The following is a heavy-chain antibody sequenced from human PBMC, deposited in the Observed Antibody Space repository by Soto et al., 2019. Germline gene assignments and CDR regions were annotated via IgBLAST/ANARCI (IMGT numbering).Heavy chain of an antibody. V-gene: IGHV3-33*01. CDR3: ARDDFWSAYSFDY. CDR2: IWYDGSKK. Sequence: PGGSLRLSCVASGFTFSSHGMQWVRQAPGEGLEWVAVIWYDGSKKYYADSVKGRFTISRDNSKNTLYLQMSGLRVEDTAVYYCARDDFWSAYSFDYWGQGTLVTVSS. D-gene: IGHD3-3*01. J-gene: IGHJ4*02. CDR1: GFTFSSHG.